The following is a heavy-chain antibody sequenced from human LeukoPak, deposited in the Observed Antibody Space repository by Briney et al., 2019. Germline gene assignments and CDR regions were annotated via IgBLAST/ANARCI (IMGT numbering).Heavy chain of an antibody. Sequence: SETLSLTCAVYGGSFSGYYWSWIRQPPGKGLEWIGEVNHSGSTNYNPSLKSRVTISVDTSKNQFSLKLSSVTAADTAVYYCARATTVTSLWRNTKYNWFDHWGQGTLVTVSS. CDR2: VNHSGST. CDR1: GGSFSGYY. D-gene: IGHD4-17*01. V-gene: IGHV4-34*01. CDR3: ARATTVTSLWRNTKYNWFDH. J-gene: IGHJ5*02.